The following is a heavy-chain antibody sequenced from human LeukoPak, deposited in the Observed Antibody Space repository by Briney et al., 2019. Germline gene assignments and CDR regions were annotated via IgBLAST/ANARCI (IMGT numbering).Heavy chain of an antibody. CDR2: ISGSGGST. V-gene: IGHV3-23*01. CDR1: GFTFSSYA. Sequence: GGSLRLSCAASGFTFSSYAMSWVRQAPGKGLEWVSAISGSGGSTYYADSVKGRFTISRDNSKNTLYLQMNSLRAEDTAVYYCAKDFVEHAIVVVPAASHYFDYWGQGTLVTVSS. CDR3: AKDFVEHAIVVVPAASHYFDY. J-gene: IGHJ4*02. D-gene: IGHD2-2*01.